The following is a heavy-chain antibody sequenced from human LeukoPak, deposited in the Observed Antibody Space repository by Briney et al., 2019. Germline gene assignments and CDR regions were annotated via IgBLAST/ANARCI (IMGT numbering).Heavy chain of an antibody. D-gene: IGHD5-24*01. CDR2: INAGNGNT. J-gene: IGHJ4*02. Sequence: GASVKVSCKASGYTFTSYAMHWVRQAPGQRLEWMGWINAGNGNTKYSQKFQGRVTITRDTSASTAYMELSSLRSEDTAVYYCARQPRRDGYNTRLFDYWGQGTLVTVSS. CDR1: GYTFTSYA. V-gene: IGHV1-3*01. CDR3: ARQPRRDGYNTRLFDY.